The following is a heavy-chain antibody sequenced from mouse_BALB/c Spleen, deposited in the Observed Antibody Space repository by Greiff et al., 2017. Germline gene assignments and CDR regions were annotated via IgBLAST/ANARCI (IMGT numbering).Heavy chain of an antibody. CDR3: ARREVRYAMDY. V-gene: IGHV1-77*01. Sequence: QVQLKQSGPELVKPGASVKMSCKASGYTFTDYVISWVKQRTGQGLEWIGEIYPGSGSTYYNEKFKGKATLTADKSSNTAYMQLSSLTSEDSAVYFCARREVRYAMDYWGQGTSVTVSS. CDR1: GYTFTDYV. J-gene: IGHJ4*01. CDR2: IYPGSGST. D-gene: IGHD2-14*01.